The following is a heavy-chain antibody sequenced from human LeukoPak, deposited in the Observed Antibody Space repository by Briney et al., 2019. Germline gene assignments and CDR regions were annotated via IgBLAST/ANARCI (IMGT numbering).Heavy chain of an antibody. CDR2: ISGGGGST. CDR1: GVTFSSYA. D-gene: IGHD3-10*01. CDR3: AKDYYYGSGSYTGFAY. V-gene: IGHV3-23*01. Sequence: GVSLRLSCAASGVTFSSYAMIWVRHAPGKGLEGGSAISGGGGSTDYADSVKGRFTISRDNSKNTLYLQMNSLRAEDTAVYYSAKDYYYGSGSYTGFAYWGQGTLVTVSS. J-gene: IGHJ4*02.